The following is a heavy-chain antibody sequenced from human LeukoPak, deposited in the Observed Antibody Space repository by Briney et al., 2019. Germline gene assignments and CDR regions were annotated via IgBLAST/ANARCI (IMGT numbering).Heavy chain of an antibody. V-gene: IGHV4-61*02. Sequence: PSQTLSLTCTVSGGSISSGSYYWSWIRQPAGKGLEWIGRIYTSGSTNYNPSLKSRVTISVDTSKNQFSLKLSSVTAADTAVYYCAREIFGYRSGWSDAFDIWGQGTTVTVSS. J-gene: IGHJ3*02. CDR1: GGSISSGSYY. D-gene: IGHD6-19*01. CDR2: IYTSGST. CDR3: AREIFGYRSGWSDAFDI.